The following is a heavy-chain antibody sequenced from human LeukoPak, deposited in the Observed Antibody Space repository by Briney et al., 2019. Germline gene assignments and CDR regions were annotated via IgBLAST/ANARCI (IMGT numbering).Heavy chain of an antibody. J-gene: IGHJ4*02. V-gene: IGHV1-8*01. D-gene: IGHD3-22*01. CDR2: MNPNSGNT. Sequence: ASVKVSCKASGYTFTSYDINWVRQATGQGLEWMGWMNPNSGNTGYAQKFQGRVTMTRNTSISTAYMELSGLRSEDTAVYYCARGLDRYYDSSELPLFDYWGQGTLVTVSS. CDR1: GYTFTSYD. CDR3: ARGLDRYYDSSELPLFDY.